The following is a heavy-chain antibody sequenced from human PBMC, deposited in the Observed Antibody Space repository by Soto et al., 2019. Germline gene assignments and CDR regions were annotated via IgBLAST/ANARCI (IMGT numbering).Heavy chain of an antibody. Sequence: GGSLRLSCAASGFTFSDYYMSWIRQAPGKGLEWVSYISSSGNTIYYADSVKGRFTISRDNAKNSLYLQMNSLRVEDTAVYYCARGNYGSGSYYHQSYYYYYYGMDAWGQGTTVTVSS. CDR1: GFTFSDYY. J-gene: IGHJ6*02. CDR2: ISSSGNTI. V-gene: IGHV3-11*01. CDR3: ARGNYGSGSYYHQSYYYYYYGMDA. D-gene: IGHD3-10*01.